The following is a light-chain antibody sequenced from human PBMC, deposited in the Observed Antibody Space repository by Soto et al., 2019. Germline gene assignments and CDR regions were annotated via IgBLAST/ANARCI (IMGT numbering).Light chain of an antibody. Sequence: QSVLTQPPSASGTPGQRVTISRSGSSSNIGSNTVNWYQQLPGTAPKLLIYNDNQRPSGVPDRFSGSKSGTSASLAISGLQSEDEADYYCGAWDDSLNALFVFGAGTKVTVL. V-gene: IGLV1-44*01. CDR1: SSNIGSNT. CDR3: GAWDDSLNALFV. J-gene: IGLJ1*01. CDR2: NDN.